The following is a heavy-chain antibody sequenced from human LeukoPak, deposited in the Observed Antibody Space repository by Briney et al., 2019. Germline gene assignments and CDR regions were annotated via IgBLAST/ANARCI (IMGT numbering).Heavy chain of an antibody. CDR2: INPSGGST. CDR1: GYTFASYY. V-gene: IGHV1-46*01. J-gene: IGHJ4*02. CDR3: ARGLKEWLRTKAHFDY. Sequence: ASVKVSCKASGYTFASYYMHWVRQAPGQGLEWMGIINPSGGSTSYAQKFQGRVTMTRDMSTSTVYMELSSLRSEDTAVYYCARGLKEWLRTKAHFDYWGQGTLVTVSS. D-gene: IGHD5-12*01.